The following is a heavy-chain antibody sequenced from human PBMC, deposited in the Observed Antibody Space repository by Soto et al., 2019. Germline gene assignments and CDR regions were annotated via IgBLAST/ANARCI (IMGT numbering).Heavy chain of an antibody. CDR2: ISAYNGNT. CDR1: GYTFTSYG. J-gene: IGHJ6*03. V-gene: IGHV1-18*01. Sequence: QVPLVQSGAEVKKPGASVKVSCKASGYTFTSYGISWVRQAPGQGLEWMGWISAYNGNTNYAQKLQGRVTMTTDTSTSTAYMELRSLRSDDTAVYYCAREYYYGSGSYRNYYYYYMDVWGKGTTVTVSS. CDR3: AREYYYGSGSYRNYYYYYMDV. D-gene: IGHD3-10*01.